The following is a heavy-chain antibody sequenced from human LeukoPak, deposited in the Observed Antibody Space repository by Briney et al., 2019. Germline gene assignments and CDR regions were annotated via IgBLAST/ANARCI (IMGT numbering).Heavy chain of an antibody. Sequence: GGSLRLSCAASGFTFRAYAMHWVRQAPGQGLEWVAVISYDGSRTYTADSVKGRITISRDNSEDTVYLHMNILRPEDTAVYDCARDAQDYFDSTTSFDYWGQGTLLIVSS. D-gene: IGHD2/OR15-2a*01. V-gene: IGHV3-30*04. CDR2: ISYDGSRT. CDR3: ARDAQDYFDSTTSFDY. J-gene: IGHJ4*02. CDR1: GFTFRAYA.